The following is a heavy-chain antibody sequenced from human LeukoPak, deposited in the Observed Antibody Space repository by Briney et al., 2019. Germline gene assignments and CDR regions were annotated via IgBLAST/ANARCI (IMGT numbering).Heavy chain of an antibody. D-gene: IGHD6-19*01. CDR2: IYYSGST. CDR3: ARDEGSGWYAY. Sequence: SETLPLTCTVSGGSISSYYWSWIRQPPGKGLEWIGYIYYSGSTNYNPSLKSRVTISVDTSKNQFSLKLSSVTAADTAVYYCARDEGSGWYAYWGQGTLVTVSS. CDR1: GGSISSYY. V-gene: IGHV4-59*01. J-gene: IGHJ4*02.